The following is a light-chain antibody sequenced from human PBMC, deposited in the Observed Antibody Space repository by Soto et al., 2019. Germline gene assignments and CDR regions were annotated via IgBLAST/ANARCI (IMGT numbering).Light chain of an antibody. V-gene: IGKV3-11*01. J-gene: IGKJ2*01. CDR2: DAS. Sequence: EIVLTQSPATLSLSPGERATLSCRASQSVSSYLAWYQQKPGQAPRLLIYDASNRATGIPARFSGSESGTDFTLTISSLEPEDFAVYYGQQRSNWPQTFGQGTKLEIK. CDR3: QQRSNWPQT. CDR1: QSVSSY.